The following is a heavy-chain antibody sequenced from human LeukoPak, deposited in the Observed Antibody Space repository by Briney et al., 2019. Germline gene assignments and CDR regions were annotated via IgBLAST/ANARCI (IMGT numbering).Heavy chain of an antibody. CDR3: ARARIDY. D-gene: IGHD1-14*01. CDR1: GFTLSSYW. Sequence: GGSLRLSCVGSGFTLSSYWMAWVRQAPGKGLEWVANIKDDGSEKYSVDSVKGRFTISRDNAKNFLYLQMSRLRAEDTAVYYCARARIDYWGQGTLVTVSS. V-gene: IGHV3-7*04. CDR2: IKDDGSEK. J-gene: IGHJ4*02.